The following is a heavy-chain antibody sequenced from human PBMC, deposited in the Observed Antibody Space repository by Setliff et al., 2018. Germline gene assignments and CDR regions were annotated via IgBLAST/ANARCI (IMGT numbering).Heavy chain of an antibody. J-gene: IGHJ6*03. CDR1: GGSITSGGGFY. CDR3: ARQPYSTTYYYYYYYMDV. D-gene: IGHD6-13*01. V-gene: IGHV4-39*01. Sequence: LSLTCSVSGGSITSGGGFYWAWIRQPPGKELEWIGSFYYFGSIYYSPSLKDRVTMSIDTSKNQFSLNLNSVTAADTAVYYCARQPYSTTYYYYYYYMDVWGKGTMVTVSS. CDR2: FYYFGSI.